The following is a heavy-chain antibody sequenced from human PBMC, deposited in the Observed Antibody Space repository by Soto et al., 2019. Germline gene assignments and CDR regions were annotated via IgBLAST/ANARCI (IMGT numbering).Heavy chain of an antibody. V-gene: IGHV4-34*01. D-gene: IGHD2-15*01. Sequence: ETLSRTCAVYGGSFSGYYWSWIRQPPGKGLEWIGEINHSGSTNYNPSLKSRVTISVDTSKNQFSLKLSSVTAADTAVYYCESGGSCYSRYCYFDYWGQGTLVTVYS. CDR3: ESGGSCYSRYCYFDY. CDR2: INHSGST. J-gene: IGHJ4*02. CDR1: GGSFSGYY.